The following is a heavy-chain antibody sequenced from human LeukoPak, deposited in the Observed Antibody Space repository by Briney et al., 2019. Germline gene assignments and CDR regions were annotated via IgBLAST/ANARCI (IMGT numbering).Heavy chain of an antibody. CDR2: ISAYNGNT. CDR1: GYTFTSYG. Sequence: ASVKVSCKASGYTFTSYGISWVRQAPGQGREWMGWISAYNGNTNYAQKLQGRVTMTTDTSTSTAYMELRSLRSDDTAVYYCARENCDILTGYYYFDYWGQGTLVTVSS. J-gene: IGHJ4*02. CDR3: ARENCDILTGYYYFDY. D-gene: IGHD3-9*01. V-gene: IGHV1-18*01.